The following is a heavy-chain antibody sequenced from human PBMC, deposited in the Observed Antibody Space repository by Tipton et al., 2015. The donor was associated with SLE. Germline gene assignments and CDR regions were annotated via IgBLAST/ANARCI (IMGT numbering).Heavy chain of an antibody. V-gene: IGHV4-39*01. Sequence: TLSLTCTVSGGSISSSSYYWGWIRQPPGKGLEWIGSIYYSGSTYYNPSLKSRVTISVDTSKNQFSLKLSSVTATDTAVYYCARVYTDYLPQWGQGTLVTVSS. D-gene: IGHD4-11*01. CDR2: IYYSGST. CDR3: ARVYTDYLPQ. CDR1: GGSISSSSYY. J-gene: IGHJ4*02.